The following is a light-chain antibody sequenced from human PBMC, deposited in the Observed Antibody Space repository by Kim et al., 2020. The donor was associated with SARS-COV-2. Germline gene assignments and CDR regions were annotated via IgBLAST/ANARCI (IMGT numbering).Light chain of an antibody. V-gene: IGLV2-23*02. Sequence: SITISCTGTSRDVGNYNLVSWYQQRPGKAPKLIIFEVSKRPSGVSNRFSGSKSGDTASLTISGLRAEDESDYYCCSYAGSSTFVVFGGGTQLTVL. J-gene: IGLJ2*01. CDR3: CSYAGSSTFVV. CDR1: SRDVGNYNL. CDR2: EVS.